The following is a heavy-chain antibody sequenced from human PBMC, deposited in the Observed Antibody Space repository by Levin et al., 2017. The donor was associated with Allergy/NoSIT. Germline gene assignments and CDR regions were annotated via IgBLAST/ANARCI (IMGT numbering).Heavy chain of an antibody. J-gene: IGHJ4*02. CDR1: GGTFSSYA. D-gene: IGHD4-17*01. CDR2: IIPIFGTA. V-gene: IGHV1-69*01. CDR3: ARVPSNDYGSYYFDY. Sequence: KISCKASGGTFSSYAISWVRQAPGQGLEWMGGIIPIFGTANYAQKFQGRVTITADESTSTAYMELSSLRSEDTAVYYCARVPSNDYGSYYFDYWGQGTLVTVSS.